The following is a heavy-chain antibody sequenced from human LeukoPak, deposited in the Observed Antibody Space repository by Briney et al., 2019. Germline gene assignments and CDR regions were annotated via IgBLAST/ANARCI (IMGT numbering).Heavy chain of an antibody. V-gene: IGHV3-48*03. CDR1: GFTFSSYE. CDR2: ISSSGSTI. Sequence: GGSLRLSCAASGFTFSSYETNWVRQAPGKGLEWVSYISSSGSTIYYADSVKGRFTISRDNAKNSLYLQMNSLRAEDTAVYYCARDRGPYQLPTTYFDYWGQGTLVTVSS. CDR3: ARDRGPYQLPTTYFDY. D-gene: IGHD2-2*01. J-gene: IGHJ4*02.